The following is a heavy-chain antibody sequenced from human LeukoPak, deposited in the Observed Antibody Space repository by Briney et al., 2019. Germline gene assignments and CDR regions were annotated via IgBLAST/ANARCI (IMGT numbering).Heavy chain of an antibody. D-gene: IGHD1-14*01. CDR1: GFTFGDYT. J-gene: IGHJ2*01. V-gene: IGHV3-49*03. Sequence: GGSLRLSCTASGFTFGDYTMSWFRQAPGKGLEWVGFIRSKAYGGTTEYAASVKGRFTISRDDSKSIAYLQMNSLKTEDTAVYCCTRPGSSLNYWYFDLWGRGTLVTVSS. CDR3: TRPGSSLNYWYFDL. CDR2: IRSKAYGGTT.